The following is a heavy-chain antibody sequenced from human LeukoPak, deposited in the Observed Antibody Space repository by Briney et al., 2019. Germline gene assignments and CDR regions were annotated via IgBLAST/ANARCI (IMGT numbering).Heavy chain of an antibody. CDR2: ITGSGGST. V-gene: IGHV3-23*01. CDR3: ANGGSIAVATPLDY. J-gene: IGHJ4*02. Sequence: PGGSLRLSCAASGFTFSSYAMSWVRQAPGKGLEWVSGITGSGGSTYYADSAKGRFTISRDNSKNTRYLQMNSLRGEDAAVYYCANGGSIAVATPLDYWGQGTLVTVSS. D-gene: IGHD6-19*01. CDR1: GFTFSSYA.